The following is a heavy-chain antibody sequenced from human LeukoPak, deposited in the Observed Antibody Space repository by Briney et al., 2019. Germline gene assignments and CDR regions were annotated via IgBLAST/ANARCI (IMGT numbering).Heavy chain of an antibody. Sequence: GGSLRLSCAASGFTFSGYGMHWVRQAPGKGLEWVAVISYDGSNKYYADSVKGRFTISRDNSKNTLYLQMNSLRAEDTAVYYCAKGTGTRIAVSRLIDYWGQGTLVTVSS. V-gene: IGHV3-30*18. D-gene: IGHD6-19*01. CDR3: AKGTGTRIAVSRLIDY. CDR1: GFTFSGYG. CDR2: ISYDGSNK. J-gene: IGHJ4*02.